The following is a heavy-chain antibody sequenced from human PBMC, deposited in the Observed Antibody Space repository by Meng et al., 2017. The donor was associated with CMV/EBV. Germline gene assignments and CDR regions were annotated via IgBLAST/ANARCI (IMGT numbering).Heavy chain of an antibody. CDR3: ARGGEYYYDSSGKGFDP. V-gene: IGHV1-8*02. CDR2: MNPNSGNT. CDR1: GYTFTSYY. J-gene: IGHJ5*02. Sequence: ASVKVSCKASGYTFTSYYMHWVRQATGQGLEWMGWMNPNSGNTGYAQKFQGRVTMTRNTSISTAYMELSSLRSEDTAVYYCARGGEYYYDSSGKGFDPWGQGTLVTVSS. D-gene: IGHD3-22*01.